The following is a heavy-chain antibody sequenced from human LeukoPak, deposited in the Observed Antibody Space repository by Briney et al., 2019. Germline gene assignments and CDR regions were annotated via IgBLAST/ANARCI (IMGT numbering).Heavy chain of an antibody. CDR1: RGTLSSYA. J-gene: IGHJ6*03. Sequence: SSVKVSCQSSRGTLSSYAINWVRQAPGRGLDWMGGIISILGTANYAQKFQGRVTITADESRSTAYMALNRLRAEVRAVYYCARDASNDYDDYRGRWYYYYYMDVWGKGTMVTISS. CDR3: ARDASNDYDDYRGRWYYYYYMDV. D-gene: IGHD4-17*01. V-gene: IGHV1-69*13. CDR2: IISILGTA.